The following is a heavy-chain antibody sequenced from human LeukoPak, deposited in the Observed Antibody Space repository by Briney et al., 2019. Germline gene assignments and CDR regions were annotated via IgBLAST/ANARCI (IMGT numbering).Heavy chain of an antibody. V-gene: IGHV1-18*01. Sequence: ASVKVSCKASGYSFPSYGISWVRQAPGQGPEWMGWISPYNDNTNYAQKLQGRATLTTDTSTSTAYMELRSLRSDDTAVYYCARDDRGEQLDYWGQGTLVTVSS. J-gene: IGHJ4*02. D-gene: IGHD6-6*01. CDR2: ISPYNDNT. CDR3: ARDDRGEQLDY. CDR1: GYSFPSYG.